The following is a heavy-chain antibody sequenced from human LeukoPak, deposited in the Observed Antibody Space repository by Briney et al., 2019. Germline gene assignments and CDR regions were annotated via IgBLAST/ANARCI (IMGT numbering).Heavy chain of an antibody. CDR1: GFSFSDHY. V-gene: IGHV3-72*01. Sequence: PGGSLRLSCAASGFSFSDHYMDWVRQDPGKGLEWIARSTNKRNSYTTVYAASVKDRFTISRDPSKDSLYLQMNSLKSEDTALYYCVRGFNSFDTWGQGTVVTVSS. CDR3: VRGFNSFDT. J-gene: IGHJ3*02. CDR2: STNKRNSYTT.